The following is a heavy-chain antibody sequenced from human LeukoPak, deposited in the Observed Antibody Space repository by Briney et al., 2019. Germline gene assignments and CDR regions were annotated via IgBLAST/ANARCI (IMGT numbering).Heavy chain of an antibody. J-gene: IGHJ4*02. D-gene: IGHD3-22*01. Sequence: SETLSLTCTVSGGSIDTYYWNWIRQPPGKGLEWIGYVFHTGSTNYNPSLKSRVTISVDTSKNQFSLKLSSVTAADTAVYYCARLDSSGYYYFDYWGQGTLVTVSS. CDR1: GGSIDTYY. V-gene: IGHV4-59*01. CDR3: ARLDSSGYYYFDY. CDR2: VFHTGST.